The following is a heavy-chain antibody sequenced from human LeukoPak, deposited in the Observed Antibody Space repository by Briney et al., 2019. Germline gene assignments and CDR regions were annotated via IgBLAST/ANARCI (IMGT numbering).Heavy chain of an antibody. J-gene: IGHJ4*02. CDR2: IIPILGIV. V-gene: IGHV1-69*04. CDR3: AKDGGYNWNPLDHLDY. Sequence: ASVKVSCKASGGTFSSYAISWVREAPGHGLEWMGRIIPILGIVNYEQILQGRVTITADKSTSIAYMELSSLRSEDTAVYYCAKDGGYNWNPLDHLDYWGQGTLVTVSS. D-gene: IGHD1-20*01. CDR1: GGTFSSYA.